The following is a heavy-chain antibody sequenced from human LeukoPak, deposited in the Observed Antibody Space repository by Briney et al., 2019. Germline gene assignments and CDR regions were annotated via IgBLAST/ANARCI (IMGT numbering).Heavy chain of an antibody. V-gene: IGHV1-69*16. CDR3: ARAGDGYNLGYYYYYMDV. Sequence: SVKVSCKASGGTFSSYTISLVRQAPGQGLEWMGRIIPILGIANYAQKFQGRVTITTDESTSTAYMELSSLRSEDTAVYYCARAGDGYNLGYYYYYMDVWGKGTTVTVSS. CDR1: GGTFSSYT. CDR2: IIPILGIA. D-gene: IGHD5-24*01. J-gene: IGHJ6*03.